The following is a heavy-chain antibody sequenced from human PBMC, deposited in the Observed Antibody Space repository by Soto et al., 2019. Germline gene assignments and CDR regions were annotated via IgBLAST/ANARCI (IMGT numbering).Heavy chain of an antibody. D-gene: IGHD6-13*01. J-gene: IGHJ6*02. CDR2: IWYDGRKS. V-gene: IGHV3-33*01. CDR3: ARDRIPGEPLNYYPYGMDV. CDR1: GFTFSSYG. Sequence: AQLVESGGGVVQAGGSLRLSCAASGFTFSSYGMHWVRQAPGRGLEWVAFIWYDGRKSYYADSVKGRFSISRDDSKTALSLQTNSLRVDDTAMYYCARDRIPGEPLNYYPYGMDVWGQGTTVTVS.